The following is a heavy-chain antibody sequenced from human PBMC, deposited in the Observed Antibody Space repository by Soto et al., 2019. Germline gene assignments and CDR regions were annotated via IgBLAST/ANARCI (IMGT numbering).Heavy chain of an antibody. CDR1: GGTSTRYA. J-gene: IGHJ4*02. V-gene: IGHV1-69*06. Sequence: QERLVQSGAEVRKPGSSVQVSCKVTGGTSTRYAINWVRQAPGQGLEWMGGIVPMFGTSKYAQKFQGRVTITADTSTNIAYMELRRLRYEDTAVYYCNRGSEYDFWSGYLWGQGTLVSVSS. CDR2: IVPMFGTS. CDR3: NRGSEYDFWSGYL. D-gene: IGHD3-3*01.